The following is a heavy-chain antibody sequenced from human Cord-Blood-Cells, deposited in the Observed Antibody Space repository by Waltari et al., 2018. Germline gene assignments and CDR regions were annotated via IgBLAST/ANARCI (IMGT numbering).Heavy chain of an antibody. D-gene: IGHD4-4*01. CDR3: ARAGYRDYSKMFDY. J-gene: IGHJ4*02. Sequence: QVQLQQWGAGMLKPSETLSLTCAVYGGSFSGYYWSWIRQPPGKGLEWIGEIKHSGSTNYLPPRKARITISVDTSKNQVSQKLSSVTAADTAVYYCARAGYRDYSKMFDYWGQGTLVTVSS. CDR2: IKHSGST. CDR1: GGSFSGYY. V-gene: IGHV4-34*01.